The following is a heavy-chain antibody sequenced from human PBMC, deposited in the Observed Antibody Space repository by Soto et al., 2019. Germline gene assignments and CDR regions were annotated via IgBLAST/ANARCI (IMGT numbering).Heavy chain of an antibody. CDR3: KRTTMPPSYFDY. J-gene: IGHJ4*02. CDR1: GYTFTSYG. D-gene: IGHD4-17*01. Sequence: ASVKVSCKASGYTFTSYGISWVRQAPGQGLEWMGWISAYNGNTNYAQKLQGRVTMTTDTSTSTAYMELRSLRSDDTAVYYCKRTTMPPSYFDYGGQGTLVTVPS. CDR2: ISAYNGNT. V-gene: IGHV1-18*01.